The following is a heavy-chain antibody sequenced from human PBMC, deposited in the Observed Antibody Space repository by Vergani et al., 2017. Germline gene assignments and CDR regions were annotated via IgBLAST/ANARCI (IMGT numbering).Heavy chain of an antibody. CDR3: ARGLWDCTHIRCSPPSY. D-gene: IGHD2-8*01. V-gene: IGHV3-21*02. CDR1: GFSFSSYS. Sequence: EVQLVESGGGLVKPGGSLRLSCAASGFSFSSYSMNWVRQAPGKGLEWAASISGSSSYVFYRDSVEGRFTITRDNAKKSVYLQMNSLRAEDTAMYFCARGLWDCTHIRCSPPSYWGQGTQVTVSS. CDR2: ISGSSSYV. J-gene: IGHJ4*02.